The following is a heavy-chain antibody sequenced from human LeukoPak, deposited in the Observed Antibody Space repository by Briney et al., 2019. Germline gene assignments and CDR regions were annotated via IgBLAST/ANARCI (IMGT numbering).Heavy chain of an antibody. J-gene: IGHJ4*02. V-gene: IGHV4-39*01. CDR2: IYYSRST. CDR3: ARRWLHRKGFDY. D-gene: IGHD5-24*01. Sequence: SETLSLTCTVSGGSIGSTGYYWGWIRQPPGKGLEWIGSIYYSRSTYYNPSLKSRVTISVDTSKNQFSLKLSSVTAADTAVYYCARRWLHRKGFDYWGQGTLVTVSS. CDR1: GGSIGSTGYY.